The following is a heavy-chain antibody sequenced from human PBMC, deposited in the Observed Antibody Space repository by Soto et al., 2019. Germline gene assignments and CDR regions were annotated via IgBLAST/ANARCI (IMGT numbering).Heavy chain of an antibody. CDR3: GSVLRFRRLGSYHHY. V-gene: IGHV3-48*01. CDR2: ISTNNDAI. CDR1: GFSISDCS. D-gene: IGHD3-10*01. J-gene: IGHJ4*02. Sequence: EVQLVESGGGLVQPGGSLRLSCATSGFSISDCSMNWVRRAPGKGLEWISYISTNNDAIYYADSVKGRFTISRDNAQNSLSLPMTSLLAEHTPLYYCGSVLRFRRLGSYHHYWGQGTLVNVSS.